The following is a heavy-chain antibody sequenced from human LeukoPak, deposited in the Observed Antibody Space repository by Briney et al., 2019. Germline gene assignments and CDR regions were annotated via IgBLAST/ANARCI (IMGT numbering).Heavy chain of an antibody. Sequence: GGSLRLSCAASGFTFSSYSMNWVRQAPGKRLEWVSSISSSSSYMYYADSVKGRFTISRDNAKNSLYLQMNSLRAEDTAVYYCAREGYSSSHFDYWGQGTLVTVSS. V-gene: IGHV3-21*01. CDR1: GFTFSSYS. CDR2: ISSSSSYM. D-gene: IGHD6-13*01. J-gene: IGHJ4*02. CDR3: AREGYSSSHFDY.